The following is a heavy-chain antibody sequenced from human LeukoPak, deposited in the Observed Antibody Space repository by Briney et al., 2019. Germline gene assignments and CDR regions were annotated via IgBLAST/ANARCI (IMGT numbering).Heavy chain of an antibody. J-gene: IGHJ6*03. Sequence: ASVKVSCKASGYTFTRYDINWVRQASGQGLEWMGWMNPNSGNTGYAQKFQGRVTITRITSINTAYMELSSLRSEDTAVYYCARVEATADNNNYYMDVWGKGTTVTVSS. CDR1: GYTFTRYD. CDR2: MNPNSGNT. CDR3: ARVEATADNNNYYMDV. V-gene: IGHV1-8*03. D-gene: IGHD7-27*01.